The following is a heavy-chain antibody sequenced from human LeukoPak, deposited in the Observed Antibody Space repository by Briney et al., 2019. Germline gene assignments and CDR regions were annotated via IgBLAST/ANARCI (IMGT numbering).Heavy chain of an antibody. J-gene: IGHJ6*03. CDR3: ARKGGATTYGYYYYYMDV. CDR2: INWNGGST. V-gene: IGHV3-20*04. Sequence: GGSLRLSCAASGFTFDYYGMSWVRQAPGKGLEWASGINWNGGSTGYADSVKGRFTISRDNAKNSLYLQMNSLRAEDTAVYYCARKGGATTYGYYYYYMDVWGKGTTVTISS. CDR1: GFTFDYYG. D-gene: IGHD1-26*01.